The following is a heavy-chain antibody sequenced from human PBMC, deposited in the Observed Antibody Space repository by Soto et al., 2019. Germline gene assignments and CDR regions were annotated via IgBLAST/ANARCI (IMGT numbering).Heavy chain of an antibody. CDR3: TRDAFSYSSSWYGTLDY. CDR2: IRSKAYGGTT. Sequence: GGSLRLSCTASGFTFGDYAMSWVRQAPGKGLEWVGFIRSKAYGGTTEYAASVKGRFTISRDDSKSIAYLQMNSLKTEDTAVYYCTRDAFSYSSSWYGTLDYWGQGTLVTVSS. J-gene: IGHJ4*02. CDR1: GFTFGDYA. V-gene: IGHV3-49*04. D-gene: IGHD6-13*01.